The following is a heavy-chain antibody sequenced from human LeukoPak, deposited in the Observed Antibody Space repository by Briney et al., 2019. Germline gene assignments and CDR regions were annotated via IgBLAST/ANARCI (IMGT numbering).Heavy chain of an antibody. J-gene: IGHJ4*02. CDR3: ARDATPDGIIFDY. Sequence: PGGSLRLSCAASGFTFRSHWMNWVRQAPGEGLEWVANINQDGSEKYYVDSVKGRFTISRDNAKNSLYLQMNSLRAEDTAVYYCARDATPDGIIFDYWGQGTLVTVSS. V-gene: IGHV3-7*05. CDR2: INQDGSEK. D-gene: IGHD3-16*01. CDR1: GFTFRSHW.